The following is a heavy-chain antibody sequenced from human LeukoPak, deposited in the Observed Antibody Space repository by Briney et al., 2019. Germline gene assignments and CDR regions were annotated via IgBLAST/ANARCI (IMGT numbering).Heavy chain of an antibody. CDR1: GFTFSSCG. J-gene: IGHJ4*02. D-gene: IGHD5-24*01. CDR3: VKDRRDGYRGFDY. CDR2: IWYDGTHK. V-gene: IGHV3-33*06. Sequence: PGRSLRLSCAASGFTFSSCGFHWVRQAPGKGLEWVAVIWYDGTHKYYADSVKGRLTISRDNSKNTVYLQMNSLRAEDTAVYYCVKDRRDGYRGFDYWGQGTLVTVSS.